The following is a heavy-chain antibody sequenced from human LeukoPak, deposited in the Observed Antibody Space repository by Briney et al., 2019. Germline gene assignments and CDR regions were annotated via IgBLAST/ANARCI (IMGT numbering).Heavy chain of an antibody. CDR3: AKAGGYIVATISDY. J-gene: IGHJ4*02. CDR1: GFTFSSYG. CDR2: IRYDGSNK. D-gene: IGHD5-12*01. V-gene: IGHV3-30*02. Sequence: GGSLRLSCAASGFTFSSYGMHWVRQAPGKGLEWVAFIRYDGSNKYYADSVKGRFTISRDNSKNTLYLQMNSLRAEDTAVYYCAKAGGYIVATISDYWGQGTLVTVSS.